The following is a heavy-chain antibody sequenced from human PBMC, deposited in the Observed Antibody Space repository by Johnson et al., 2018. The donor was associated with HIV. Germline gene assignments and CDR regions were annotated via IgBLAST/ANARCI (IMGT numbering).Heavy chain of an antibody. CDR3: ARESRIWA. CDR2: ISRSGTTI. J-gene: IGHJ3*01. Sequence: QVQLVESGGGLVKPGGSLRLSCATSGFTFSDYNMNWIRQAPVKGLEWISYISRSGTTIYYADSVKGRFTISRDNAKSSLSLQMNSLRAEDTAGYYWARESRIWAWGQGTMVTVSS. D-gene: IGHD3-16*01. CDR1: GFTFSDYN. V-gene: IGHV3-11*04.